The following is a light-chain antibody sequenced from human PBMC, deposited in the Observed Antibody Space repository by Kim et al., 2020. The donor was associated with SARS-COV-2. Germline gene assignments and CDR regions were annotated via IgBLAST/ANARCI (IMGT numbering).Light chain of an antibody. CDR3: VLYMGGGNWV. CDR2: STS. V-gene: IGLV8-61*01. J-gene: IGLJ3*02. Sequence: GGTVTLTWGLTSGSVSTDYYPSWYQQTPGQAPRTLIHSTSTRSSGVPDRFSGSILGNKAALTISGAQADDESDYYCVLYMGGGNWVIGGGTRLTVL. CDR1: SGSVSTDYY.